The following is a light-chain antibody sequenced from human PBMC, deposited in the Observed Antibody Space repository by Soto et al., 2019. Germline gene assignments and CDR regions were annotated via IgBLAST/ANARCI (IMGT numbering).Light chain of an antibody. Sequence: EIVMTQSPATLSVSPGERATLSCRDSQSVSSNLAWYQQKPGQAPRLLIYGASTRATGIPARFSGRGSGTEFTLTISSLQSEDFALYYCQQYNNWPPYTFGQGTKLEIK. CDR1: QSVSSN. CDR3: QQYNNWPPYT. CDR2: GAS. V-gene: IGKV3-15*01. J-gene: IGKJ2*01.